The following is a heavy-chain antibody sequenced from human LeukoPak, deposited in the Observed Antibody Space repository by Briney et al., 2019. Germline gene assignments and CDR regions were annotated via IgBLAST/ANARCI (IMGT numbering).Heavy chain of an antibody. CDR1: GGSISSSSYY. CDR2: IYYSGST. D-gene: IGHD6-19*01. V-gene: IGHV4-39*01. Sequence: SETLSLTCTVSGGSISSSSYYWGWIRQPPGKGLEWIGSIYYSGSTYYNPSLESRVTISVDTSKNQFSLKLSSVTAADTAVYYCARLCIAVAGTWIDYWGQGTLVTVSS. CDR3: ARLCIAVAGTWIDY. J-gene: IGHJ4*02.